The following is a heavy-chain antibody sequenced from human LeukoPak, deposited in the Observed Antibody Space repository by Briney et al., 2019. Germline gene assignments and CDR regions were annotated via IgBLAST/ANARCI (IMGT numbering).Heavy chain of an antibody. J-gene: IGHJ4*02. CDR2: ISSSSSYI. CDR1: GFTFSSYS. CDR3: ARDRADYGDS. V-gene: IGHV3-21*01. Sequence: GGSLRLSGAASGFTFSSYSMNWVRQAPGKGLDWVSSISSSSSYIYYADSVKGRFTISRDNAKNSLYLQMNSLRAEDTAVYYCARDRADYGDSWGQGTLVTVSS.